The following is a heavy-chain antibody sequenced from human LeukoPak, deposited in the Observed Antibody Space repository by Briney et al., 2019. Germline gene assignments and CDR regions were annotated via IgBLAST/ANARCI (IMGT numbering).Heavy chain of an antibody. J-gene: IGHJ6*02. D-gene: IGHD3-10*01. CDR1: GHSFANYG. CDR3: AREVVNYHGSGSFSSRQDYYGMDV. V-gene: IGHV1-18*01. CDR2: ISAHNGNT. Sequence: ASVKVSCKASGHSFANYGFSWVRQAPGQGLEWMGSISAHNGNTNYAQKFQGRVTMTTDTSTTTAYMELRSLRSNDTAVYYCAREVVNYHGSGSFSSRQDYYGMDVWGQGTRVIVSS.